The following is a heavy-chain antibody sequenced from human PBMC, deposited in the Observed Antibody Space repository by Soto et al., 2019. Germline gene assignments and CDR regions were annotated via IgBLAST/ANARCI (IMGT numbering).Heavy chain of an antibody. CDR2: ISYSGRT. Sequence: QVQLQESGPGLVKPSQTLSLTCTVSGGSISSGDYYWRWIRKPPGKGLEWIGYISYSGRTYYNPSPKSRVTISVDTSKNEFSLKLSSVTAAGTAVYYCARGRIAGSPNWFDPWGQGTLVTVSS. CDR1: GGSISSGDYY. D-gene: IGHD6-13*01. J-gene: IGHJ5*02. V-gene: IGHV4-30-4*01. CDR3: ARGRIAGSPNWFDP.